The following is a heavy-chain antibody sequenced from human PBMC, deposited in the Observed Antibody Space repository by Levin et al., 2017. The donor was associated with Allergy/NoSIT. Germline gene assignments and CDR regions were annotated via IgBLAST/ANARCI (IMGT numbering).Heavy chain of an antibody. D-gene: IGHD4-11*01. Sequence: RGESLKISCKGSGYTLSDYWIGWVRQMPGKGLEWMGIIYPGDSDTRISPSFQGQVTISADKSLSTAYLQWSSLKDSDSALYYCARRAYRDDALDIWGQGTLLTVSA. J-gene: IGHJ3*02. CDR1: GYTLSDYW. V-gene: IGHV5-51*01. CDR2: IYPGDSDT. CDR3: ARRAYRDDALDI.